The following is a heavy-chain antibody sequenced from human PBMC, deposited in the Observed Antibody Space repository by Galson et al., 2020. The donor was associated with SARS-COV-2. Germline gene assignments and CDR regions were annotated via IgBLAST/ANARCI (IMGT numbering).Heavy chain of an antibody. Sequence: GGSLRLSCAASGFTFSGSAIHWVRQASGKGLEWVGRIKIKANNYATAYAASVKGRFTLSRDDSKNTAYLQMNSLRSKDTAVYYCTIGYCSSTTCYPRFDPWGQGTLVTVSS. J-gene: IGHJ5*02. CDR1: GFTFSGSA. V-gene: IGHV3-73*01. D-gene: IGHD2-2*01. CDR2: IKIKANNYAT. CDR3: TIGYCSSTTCYPRFDP.